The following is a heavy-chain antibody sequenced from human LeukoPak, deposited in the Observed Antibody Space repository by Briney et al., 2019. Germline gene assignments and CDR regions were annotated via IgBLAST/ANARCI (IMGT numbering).Heavy chain of an antibody. V-gene: IGHV3-23*01. D-gene: IGHD4/OR15-4a*01. CDR1: GFTFSSYA. CDR3: ARSTIPYYYYGMDV. CDR2: ISISGDKT. J-gene: IGHJ6*02. Sequence: GGSLRLSCAASGFTFSSYAMSWVRQAPGKGLEWVSAISISGDKTFYADSVKGRVTISRDNSKNTLYLQMNSLRAEDTAVYYCARSTIPYYYYGMDVWGQGTTVTVSS.